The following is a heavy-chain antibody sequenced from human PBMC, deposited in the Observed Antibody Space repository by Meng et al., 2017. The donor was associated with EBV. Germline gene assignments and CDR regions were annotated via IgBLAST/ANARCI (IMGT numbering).Heavy chain of an antibody. Sequence: QVQLYEWGTGLVSPSQTLSHTCAVSGGSYSGSYWRWTPQPPGKGMEWIGEINHSGSTNYNPSLKIRVTISVDTSKNQFSLKLSSVDDADTAWYYCGGSYGGVLNYWGQGTLVTVSS. CDR2: INHSGST. V-gene: IGHV4-34*01. CDR1: GGSYSGSY. J-gene: IGHJ4*02. D-gene: IGHD4-23*01. CDR3: GGSYGGVLNY.